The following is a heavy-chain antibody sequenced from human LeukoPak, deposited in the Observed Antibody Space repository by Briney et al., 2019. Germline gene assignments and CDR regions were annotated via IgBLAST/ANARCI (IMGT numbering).Heavy chain of an antibody. CDR3: AELGITMIGGV. CDR2: ISSSGSTI. V-gene: IGHV3-48*04. Sequence: HPGGSLRPSCAASGFTFSSYSMNWFRQAPGKGLEWVSYISSSGSTIYYADSVKGRFTISRDNAKNSLYLQMNSLRAEDTAVYYCAELGITMIGGVWGKGTTVTISS. CDR1: GFTFSSYS. J-gene: IGHJ6*04. D-gene: IGHD3-10*02.